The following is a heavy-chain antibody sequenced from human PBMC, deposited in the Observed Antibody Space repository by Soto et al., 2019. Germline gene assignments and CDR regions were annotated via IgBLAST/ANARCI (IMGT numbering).Heavy chain of an antibody. CDR2: IYYSGST. J-gene: IGHJ6*02. D-gene: IGHD2-15*01. CDR1: GGSISSGGYY. CDR3: AREQVDYYYGMDA. Sequence: SGTLSLTCTVSGGSISSGGYYWSWIRQHPGKGLEWIGYIYYSGSTYYNPSLKSRVTISVDTSKNQFSLKLSSVTAADTAVYYCAREQVDYYYGMDAWGQGTTVTVSS. V-gene: IGHV4-31*03.